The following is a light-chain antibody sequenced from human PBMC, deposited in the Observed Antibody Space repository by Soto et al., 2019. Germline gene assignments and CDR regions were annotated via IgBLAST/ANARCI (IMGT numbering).Light chain of an antibody. CDR2: EVN. Sequence: QSVLTQPPSVSGSPGQSVTISCTGTSSDVGFFNYVSWYQHHPGKVPKFLIYEVNKRPSGVPDRFSGSKSGNTASLTVSGLQPEDEAEYFCSSFVDGTSYVFGTGPKVTVL. J-gene: IGLJ1*01. V-gene: IGLV2-8*01. CDR3: SSFVDGTSYV. CDR1: SSDVGFFNY.